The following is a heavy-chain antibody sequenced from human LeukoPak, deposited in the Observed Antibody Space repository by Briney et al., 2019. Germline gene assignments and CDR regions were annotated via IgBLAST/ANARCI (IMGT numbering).Heavy chain of an antibody. CDR1: GGSISSSDW. CDR3: ARLYYYDSSGYYGMDV. CDR2: IYHSGST. V-gene: IGHV4-4*02. J-gene: IGHJ6*02. Sequence: PSETLSLTCAVSGGSISSSDWWSWVRQSPGKGLEWIGEIYHSGSTNNNPSLKSRVTISVDRSKNQLSLQLSSVTAADTAVYYCARLYYYDSSGYYGMDVWGQGTTVTVSS. D-gene: IGHD3-22*01.